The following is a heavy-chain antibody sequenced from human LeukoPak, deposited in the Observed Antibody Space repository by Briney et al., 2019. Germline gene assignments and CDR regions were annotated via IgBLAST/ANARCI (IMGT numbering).Heavy chain of an antibody. D-gene: IGHD6-6*01. Sequence: PGGSLRLSCAASESTFSNYAMHWVRQAPGKGLEWVALISYDGSSEFYADSVKGRFTISRDNSKNALYLQMNSLRAEDTAVYYCARDGEAGRIFDYWGQGTLVTVSS. CDR1: ESTFSNYA. V-gene: IGHV3-30*04. CDR3: ARDGEAGRIFDY. J-gene: IGHJ4*02. CDR2: ISYDGSSE.